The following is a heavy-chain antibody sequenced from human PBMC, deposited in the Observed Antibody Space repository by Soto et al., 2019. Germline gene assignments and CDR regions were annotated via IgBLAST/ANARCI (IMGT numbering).Heavy chain of an antibody. J-gene: IGHJ4*02. CDR3: ARAVGDSSGWYFDY. Sequence: GGPLRLSCAASGFTFSSYSMNWVRQAPGKGLEWVSSISSSSSYIYYADSVKGRFTISRDNAKNSLYLQMNSLRAEDTAVYYCARAVGDSSGWYFDYWGQGTLVTVSS. D-gene: IGHD6-19*01. V-gene: IGHV3-21*01. CDR1: GFTFSSYS. CDR2: ISSSSSYI.